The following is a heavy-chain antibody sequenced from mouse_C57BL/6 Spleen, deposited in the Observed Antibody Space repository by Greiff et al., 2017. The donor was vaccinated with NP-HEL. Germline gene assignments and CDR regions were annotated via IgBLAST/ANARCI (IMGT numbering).Heavy chain of an antibody. Sequence: VQLQQSGAELVRPGTSVKLSCKASGYTFTSYWMHWVKQRPGQGLEWIGVIDPSDSYTNYNQKFKGKATLTVDTSSSTAYMQLSSLTSEDSAVYYCARSYGSSYWYFDVWGTGTTVTVSS. CDR1: GYTFTSYW. CDR2: IDPSDSYT. J-gene: IGHJ1*03. D-gene: IGHD1-1*01. CDR3: ARSYGSSYWYFDV. V-gene: IGHV1-59*01.